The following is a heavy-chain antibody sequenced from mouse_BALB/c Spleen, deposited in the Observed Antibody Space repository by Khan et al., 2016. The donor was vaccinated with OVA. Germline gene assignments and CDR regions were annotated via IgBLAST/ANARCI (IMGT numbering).Heavy chain of an antibody. CDR1: GYTFTDYY. J-gene: IGHJ3*01. V-gene: IGHV1-77*01. CDR3: ARRNFFGYNFAY. CDR2: ISPGSGDT. Sequence: QVQLQQSGAELARPGASVKLSCKASGYTFTDYYINWVKQRTGQGLEWIGEISPGSGDTYYNEKFKGKATLTADKSSTTAYMQLSSLTSEASAVYFCARRNFFGYNFAYWGQGTLGTVSA. D-gene: IGHD1-2*01.